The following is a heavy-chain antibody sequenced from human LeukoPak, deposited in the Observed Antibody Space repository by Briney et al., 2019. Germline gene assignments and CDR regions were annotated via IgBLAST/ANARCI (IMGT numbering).Heavy chain of an antibody. J-gene: IGHJ4*02. D-gene: IGHD1-26*01. Sequence: SETLSLTCAVYGGSFSGYYWSWIRQPPGKGLEWIGEINHSGSTNYNPSLKSRVTISVDTSKNQFSLKLSSVTAADTAVYYCASLLDSGSYYPGDYWGQGTLVTVSS. CDR3: ASLLDSGSYYPGDY. CDR2: INHSGST. CDR1: GGSFSGYY. V-gene: IGHV4-34*01.